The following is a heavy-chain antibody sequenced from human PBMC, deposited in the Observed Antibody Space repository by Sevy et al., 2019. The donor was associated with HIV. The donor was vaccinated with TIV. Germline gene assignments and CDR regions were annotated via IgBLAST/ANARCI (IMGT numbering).Heavy chain of an antibody. V-gene: IGHV1-2*02. CDR2: INPNSGDT. CDR3: ARGRSLSGTNSLFGC. D-gene: IGHD1-26*01. CDR1: GYTFIGYY. J-gene: IGHJ4*02. Sequence: ASVKVSCKASGYTFIGYYMHWMRQAPGQGLEWMGWINPNSGDTDYAQKFQGGVTMTRDTSMSTAYMEMSSLRSDDTAVYYCARGRSLSGTNSLFGCWGQGTLVTVSS.